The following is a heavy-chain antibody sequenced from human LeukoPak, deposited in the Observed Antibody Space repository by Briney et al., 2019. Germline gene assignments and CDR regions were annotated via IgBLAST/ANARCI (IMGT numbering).Heavy chain of an antibody. CDR3: AKAGPIVATIDY. Sequence: GGSLRLSCAASGFSFSSYGMHWVCQAPGKGLEWVTFISYDGSNKYYEDSVKGRFTISRDNSKNTLYLQMNSLRAEDTALYYCAKAGPIVATIDYWGQGTLVTVSS. J-gene: IGHJ4*02. CDR2: ISYDGSNK. V-gene: IGHV3-30*18. CDR1: GFSFSSYG. D-gene: IGHD5-12*01.